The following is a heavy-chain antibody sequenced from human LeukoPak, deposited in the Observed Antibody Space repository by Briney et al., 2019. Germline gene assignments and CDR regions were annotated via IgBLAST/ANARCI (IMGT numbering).Heavy chain of an antibody. CDR3: AKDLGIAVAGYFDY. CDR1: GFTFSSYG. V-gene: IGHV3-23*01. D-gene: IGHD6-19*01. Sequence: GGSLRLSCAASGFTFSSYGMHWVRQAPGKGLEWVSAISGSGGSTYYADSVKGRFTISRDNSKNTLYLQMNSLRAEDTAVYYCAKDLGIAVAGYFDYWGQGTLVTVSS. J-gene: IGHJ4*02. CDR2: ISGSGGST.